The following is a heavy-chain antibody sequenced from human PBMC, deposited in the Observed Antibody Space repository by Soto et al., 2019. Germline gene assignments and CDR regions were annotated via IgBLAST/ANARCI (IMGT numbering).Heavy chain of an antibody. J-gene: IGHJ6*03. D-gene: IGHD3-3*01. CDR3: ARVPGDYDFWSGYYNYYYYYMDV. Sequence: ASVKVSCKASGYTFTSYDINWVRQATGQGLEWMGWMNPNSGNTGYAQKFQGRVTMTRNTSISTAYMELSSLRSEDTAVYYCARVPGDYDFWSGYYNYYYYYMDVWG. CDR1: GYTFTSYD. V-gene: IGHV1-8*01. CDR2: MNPNSGNT.